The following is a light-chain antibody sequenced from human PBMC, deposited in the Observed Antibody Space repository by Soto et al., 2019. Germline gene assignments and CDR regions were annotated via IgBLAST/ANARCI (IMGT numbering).Light chain of an antibody. CDR2: NSN. V-gene: IGLV1-44*01. CDR1: SSNIGSYS. Sequence: QSVLTQPPSASGTPGQRVTISCSGSSSNIGSYSVNWYQQLPGTAPKLLIYNSNQRPSGVPDRFSGSKSGTSASLAISGLQSEDEADYYCAARDDSLSVHVVFGGGTKLTV. CDR3: AARDDSLSVHVV. J-gene: IGLJ2*01.